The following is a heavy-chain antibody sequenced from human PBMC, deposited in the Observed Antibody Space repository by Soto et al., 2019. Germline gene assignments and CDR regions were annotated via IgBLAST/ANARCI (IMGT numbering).Heavy chain of an antibody. V-gene: IGHV4-4*02. Sequence: QVQLQESGPGLVKPSGTLSLTCAVSNGSITNDNWWSWVRQSPGKGLEGIGDTDHTGSTNYNTSLMSRVIISIDKAKNNFTLRLSSVTGAATAVYYCACFLGALAKIAGWFGPWGQGTLVTVSS. CDR3: ACFLGALAKIAGWFGP. J-gene: IGHJ5*02. D-gene: IGHD5-12*01. CDR1: NGSITNDNW. CDR2: TDHTGST.